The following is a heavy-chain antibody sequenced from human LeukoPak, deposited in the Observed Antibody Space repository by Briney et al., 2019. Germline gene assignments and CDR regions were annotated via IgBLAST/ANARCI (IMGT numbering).Heavy chain of an antibody. D-gene: IGHD3-10*02. V-gene: IGHV3-20*04. Sequence: GGSLRLSCAASGFTFADYGMSWVRQAPGKGLDWVSGINWNTGSTGYADFVKGRFTISRDNAKNSLYLQMNSLRAEDTAVYYCAELGITMIGGVWGKGTTVTISS. CDR3: AELGITMIGGV. J-gene: IGHJ6*04. CDR1: GFTFADYG. CDR2: INWNTGST.